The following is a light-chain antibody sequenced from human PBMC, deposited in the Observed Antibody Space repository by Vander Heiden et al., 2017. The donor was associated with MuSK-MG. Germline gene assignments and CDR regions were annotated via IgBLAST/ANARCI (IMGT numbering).Light chain of an antibody. CDR2: YDD. CDR3: ATWDSRLNGYV. V-gene: IGLV1-36*01. Sequence: QSVLTQPPPVSESPGQRVTISCSGSSSNIGKNAVNWYQHLPGRAPKVLVYYDDLVPSGVSSRFSASKSGTSASLAISGLKSEDEAEYYCATWDSRLNGYVFGSGTTVTVL. CDR1: SSNIGKNA. J-gene: IGLJ1*01.